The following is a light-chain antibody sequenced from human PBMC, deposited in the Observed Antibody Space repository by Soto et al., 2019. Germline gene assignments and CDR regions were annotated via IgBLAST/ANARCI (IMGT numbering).Light chain of an antibody. J-gene: IGKJ1*01. Sequence: DIPMTQSPSTLSAFVGDRVTITCRASQTISTWLAWYQHKAGKAPKLLISKASSLESGVPSRFSGSGSGTEFTLTISSLQFDDFATYYCLQYRDYWTFGQGTKVEIK. CDR3: LQYRDYWT. V-gene: IGKV1-5*03. CDR2: KAS. CDR1: QTISTW.